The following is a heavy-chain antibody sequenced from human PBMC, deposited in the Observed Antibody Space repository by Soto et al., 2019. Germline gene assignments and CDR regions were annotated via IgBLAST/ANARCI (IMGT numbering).Heavy chain of an antibody. Sequence: TSETLSLTCAVSGGSISSGGYSWSWIRQPPGKGLEWIGYIYHSGSTYYNPSLKSRVTISVDRSKNQFSLKLSSVTAADTAVYYCASNYDSSGYGNYYGMDVWGQGTTVTVSS. CDR1: GGSISSGGYS. V-gene: IGHV4-30-2*01. CDR3: ASNYDSSGYGNYYGMDV. J-gene: IGHJ6*02. CDR2: IYHSGST. D-gene: IGHD3-22*01.